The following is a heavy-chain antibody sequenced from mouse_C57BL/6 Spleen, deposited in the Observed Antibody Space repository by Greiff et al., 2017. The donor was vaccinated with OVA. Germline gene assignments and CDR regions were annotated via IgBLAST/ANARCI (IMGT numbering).Heavy chain of an antibody. J-gene: IGHJ3*01. V-gene: IGHV14-3*01. D-gene: IGHD4-1*01. CDR3: ARGGNWDEAWFAY. CDR1: GFNIKNTY. Sequence: EVKLVESVAELVRPGASVKLSCTASGFNIKNTYMHWVKQRPEQGLEWIGRIDPANGNTKYAPKFQGKATITADTSSNTAYLQLSSLTSEDTAIYYCARGGNWDEAWFAYWGQGTLVTVSA. CDR2: IDPANGNT.